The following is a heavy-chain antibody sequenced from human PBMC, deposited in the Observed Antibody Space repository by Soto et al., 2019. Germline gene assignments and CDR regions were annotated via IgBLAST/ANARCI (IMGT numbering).Heavy chain of an antibody. Sequence: ASVKVSCKASGYTFTSYYMHWVRQAPGQGLEWMGIINPSGGNTSYAQKFQGRVTMTRDTSTSTVYMELSSLRSEDTAVYYCTRESGYSGYDKDPFQLDYWGQGTLVTVAS. CDR3: TRESGYSGYDKDPFQLDY. CDR2: INPSGGNT. CDR1: GYTFTSYY. J-gene: IGHJ4*02. D-gene: IGHD5-12*01. V-gene: IGHV1-46*03.